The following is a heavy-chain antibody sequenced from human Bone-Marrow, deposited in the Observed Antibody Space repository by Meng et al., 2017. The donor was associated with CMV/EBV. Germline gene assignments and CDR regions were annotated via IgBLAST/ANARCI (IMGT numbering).Heavy chain of an antibody. CDR2: ISYDGSNK. Sequence: GGSLRLSCAASGFTFSSYAMHWVRQAPGKGLEWVAVISYDGSNKYYADSVKGRFTISRDNSKNTLYLQMNSLRAEDTAVYYCARDHVTPSYQVLSQIFDYWGQGTLVTVS. V-gene: IGHV3-30*04. CDR3: ARDHVTPSYQVLSQIFDY. J-gene: IGHJ4*02. D-gene: IGHD2-2*01. CDR1: GFTFSSYA.